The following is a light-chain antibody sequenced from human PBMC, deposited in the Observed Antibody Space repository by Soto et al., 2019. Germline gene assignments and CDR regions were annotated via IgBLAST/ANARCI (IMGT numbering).Light chain of an antibody. Sequence: QSALTQPASVSGSPGQSITISCTGTSSDVGGYNYVSWYQQHPGKAPKVMIYEVSNRPSGVSDRFSGSKSGSTASLTISGLQAEDEADYYCSSYTSTGTPYVFGTGTKLTVL. CDR3: SSYTSTGTPYV. J-gene: IGLJ1*01. CDR2: EVS. CDR1: SSDVGGYNY. V-gene: IGLV2-14*01.